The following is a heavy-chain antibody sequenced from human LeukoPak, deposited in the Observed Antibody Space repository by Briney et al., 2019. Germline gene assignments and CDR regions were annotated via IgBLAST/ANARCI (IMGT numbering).Heavy chain of an antibody. CDR2: INPNSGGT. Sequence: ASVKVSCKASGYTFTGYYMHWVRQAPGQGLEWMGWINPNSGGTNYAQKFQGRVTMTRDTSISTAYMELSRLRSDDTAVYYCARDSGSGWYPFDYWGQGTLVTVSS. CDR3: ARDSGSGWYPFDY. CDR1: GYTFTGYY. D-gene: IGHD6-19*01. J-gene: IGHJ4*02. V-gene: IGHV1-2*02.